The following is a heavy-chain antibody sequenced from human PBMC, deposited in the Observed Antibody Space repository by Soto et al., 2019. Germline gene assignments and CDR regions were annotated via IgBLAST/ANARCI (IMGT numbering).Heavy chain of an antibody. D-gene: IGHD3-3*01. V-gene: IGHV3-30*18. Sequence: QVQLVESGGGVVQPGRSLRLSCAASGFTFSSYGMHWVRQAPGKGLEWVAVISYDGSNKYYADSVKGRFTISRDNSKNTLYLQMNSLRAEDTAVYYCANSDYDFWSGYNDYWGQGTLVTVSS. J-gene: IGHJ4*02. CDR3: ANSDYDFWSGYNDY. CDR1: GFTFSSYG. CDR2: ISYDGSNK.